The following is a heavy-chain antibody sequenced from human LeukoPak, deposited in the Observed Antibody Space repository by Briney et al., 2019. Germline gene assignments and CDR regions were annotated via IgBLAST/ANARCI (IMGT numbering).Heavy chain of an antibody. D-gene: IGHD5-18*01. CDR1: GFTFDDYA. Sequence: SGGSLRLSCAASGFTFDDYAMHWVRQAPGKGLEWVSGISWNSGSIGYADSVKGRFTISRDNAKNSLYLQMNSLRAEDTAVYYCARDRRGEKSYGPKWYYYYCMDVWGKGTTVTVSS. CDR3: ARDRRGEKSYGPKWYYYYCMDV. J-gene: IGHJ6*03. CDR2: ISWNSGSI. V-gene: IGHV3-9*01.